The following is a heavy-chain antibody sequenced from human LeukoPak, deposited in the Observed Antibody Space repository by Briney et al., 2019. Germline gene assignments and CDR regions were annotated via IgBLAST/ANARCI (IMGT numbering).Heavy chain of an antibody. V-gene: IGHV3-66*01. Sequence: GGSLRLSCAASGFIVSSTYMSWVRQAPGKGLEWVSIIYSDGHTYYADSVKGRLTISRDNSKNTLYLQINSLRAEDTAVYYCAKDDFSPNNYYYGVAVWGQGTTVTASS. CDR3: AKDDFSPNNYYYGVAV. D-gene: IGHD3-10*01. J-gene: IGHJ6*02. CDR2: IYSDGHT. CDR1: GFIVSSTY.